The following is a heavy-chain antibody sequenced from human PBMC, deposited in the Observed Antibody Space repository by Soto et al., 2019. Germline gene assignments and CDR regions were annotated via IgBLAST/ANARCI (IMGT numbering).Heavy chain of an antibody. CDR1: GFAFRHNY. D-gene: IGHD1-26*01. J-gene: IGHJ5*02. CDR2: INTGGSPA. V-gene: IGHV3-11*01. CDR3: ATGGIYYET. Sequence: PGGSLTLSCPVSGFAFRHNYLTWIRQAPGKGLERLSYINTGGSPASYADSVKGRFTISTDIAKKSLYLQMDSLRADDTVVYYCATGGIYYETWGRGTLVTVSS.